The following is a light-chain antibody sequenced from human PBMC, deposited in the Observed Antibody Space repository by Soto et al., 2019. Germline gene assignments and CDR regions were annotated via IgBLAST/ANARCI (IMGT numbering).Light chain of an antibody. CDR2: KAS. CDR1: QDVSQW. CDR3: QQYSSDLNT. V-gene: IGKV1-5*03. Sequence: DIPMTQSPSTLSASVGDRITITCRASQDVSQWLAWYQHKPGKAPKLLIYKASTLESGVSSRFSGRGSGTEFTLTIRDLQPDDFATYDCQQYSSDLNTFGQGTKLEIK. J-gene: IGKJ2*01.